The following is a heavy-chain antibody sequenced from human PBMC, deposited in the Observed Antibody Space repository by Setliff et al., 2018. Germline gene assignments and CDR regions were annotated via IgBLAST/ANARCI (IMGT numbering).Heavy chain of an antibody. CDR2: TIPIFGTT. CDR1: GGTFSSYG. D-gene: IGHD3-22*01. CDR3: VREGVDSRSSTDYRYYMDV. Sequence: SVKVSCKASGGTFSSYGISWVRRAPGQGLEWMGGTIPIFGTTDYAQKFQGRVTIITDESTSTAFMQLSSLRSEDTAVYYCVREGVDSRSSTDYRYYMDVWGKGTTVTVSS. J-gene: IGHJ6*03. V-gene: IGHV1-69*05.